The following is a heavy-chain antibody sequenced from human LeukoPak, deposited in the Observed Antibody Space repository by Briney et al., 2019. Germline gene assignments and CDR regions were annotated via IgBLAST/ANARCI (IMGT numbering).Heavy chain of an antibody. CDR3: ARTPSEMVLTGYYFDY. V-gene: IGHV1-69*13. CDR2: IIPIFGTA. CDR1: GGTFSSYA. D-gene: IGHD5-24*01. J-gene: IGHJ4*02. Sequence: ASVKVSCKASGGTFSSYAISWVRQAPGQGLEWMGGIIPIFGTANYAQKFQGRATITADESTSTAYMELSSLRSEDTAVYYCARTPSEMVLTGYYFDYWGQGTLVTVSS.